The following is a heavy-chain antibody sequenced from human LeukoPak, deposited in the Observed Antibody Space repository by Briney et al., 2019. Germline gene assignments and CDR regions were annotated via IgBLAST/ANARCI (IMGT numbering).Heavy chain of an antibody. V-gene: IGHV1-3*01. CDR2: INAGNGNT. Sequence: ASVKVSCKASGYTFTNNAMHWVRQAPGQGLEWMGWINAGNGNTKYSQKFQGRVTIIRDTSASTAYMELSSLRSEDTAVYYCARGYCGGDCSVDFWGQGTLVTVSS. D-gene: IGHD2-21*02. CDR1: GYTFTNNA. CDR3: ARGYCGGDCSVDF. J-gene: IGHJ4*02.